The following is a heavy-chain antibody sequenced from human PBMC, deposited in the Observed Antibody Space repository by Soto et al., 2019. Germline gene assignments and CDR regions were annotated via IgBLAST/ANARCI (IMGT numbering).Heavy chain of an antibody. CDR1: GGSISSSSYY. D-gene: IGHD3-22*01. J-gene: IGHJ5*02. CDR2: IYYSGST. CDR3: ARRLHYYDSSGYYSRSWFDP. V-gene: IGHV4-39*01. Sequence: SETLSLTCTVSGGSISSSSYYWGWIRQPPGKGLEWIGSIYYSGSTYYNPSLKSRVTISVDTSKNQFSLKLSSVTAADTAVYYCARRLHYYDSSGYYSRSWFDPWGQGTLVTVSS.